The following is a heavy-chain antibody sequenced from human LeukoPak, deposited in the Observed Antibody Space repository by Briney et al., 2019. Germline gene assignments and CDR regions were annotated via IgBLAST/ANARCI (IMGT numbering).Heavy chain of an antibody. Sequence: GGSLRLSCVLSGFTASSRYMNWVRQAPGQGLEWVSVINSGGSTHYADAVKARFTISRDNSKNTLYLQMNSLRAEDTAVYYCARDLYYYGSGSDNFLYYWGQGTLVTVSS. D-gene: IGHD3-10*01. CDR2: INSGGST. V-gene: IGHV3-53*01. J-gene: IGHJ4*02. CDR1: GFTASSRY. CDR3: ARDLYYYGSGSDNFLYY.